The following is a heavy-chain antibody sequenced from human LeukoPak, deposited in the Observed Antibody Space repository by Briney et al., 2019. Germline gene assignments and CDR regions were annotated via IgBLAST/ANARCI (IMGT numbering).Heavy chain of an antibody. Sequence: SETLSLTCTVSGGSISSYYWSWIRQPPGKGLEWIGYIYYSGSTNYNPSLKGRVTISVDTSKNQFSLKLSSVTAADTAVYYCALYYYDSSGYYAGYFDYWGQGTLVTVSS. D-gene: IGHD3-22*01. V-gene: IGHV4-59*01. J-gene: IGHJ4*02. CDR3: ALYYYDSSGYYAGYFDY. CDR2: IYYSGST. CDR1: GGSISSYY.